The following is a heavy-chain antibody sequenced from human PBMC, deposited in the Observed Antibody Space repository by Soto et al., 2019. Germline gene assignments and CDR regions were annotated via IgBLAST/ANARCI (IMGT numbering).Heavy chain of an antibody. D-gene: IGHD1-1*01. J-gene: IGHJ3*02. CDR2: IYYSGST. V-gene: IGHV4-30-4*01. CDR1: GGSISSGDYY. Sequence: SETLSLTCTVSGGSISSGDYYWSWIRQPPGKGLEWIGYIYYSGSTYYNPSLKSRVTISVDTSKNQFSLKLSSVTAADTAVYYCAGVMATIGTNAFDIWGQGTMVT. CDR3: AGVMATIGTNAFDI.